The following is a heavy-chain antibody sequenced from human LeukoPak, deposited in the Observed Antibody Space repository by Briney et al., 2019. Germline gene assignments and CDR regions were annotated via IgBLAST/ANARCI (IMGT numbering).Heavy chain of an antibody. CDR3: ARDNDSRDPPHFDY. D-gene: IGHD3-16*01. J-gene: IGHJ4*02. CDR2: IYTSGST. Sequence: PSETLSLTCTVSGYSISSGYYWGWIRQPPGKGLEWIGRIYTSGSTKYNPSLKSRVTISVDTSKNQFSLKLSSVTAADTAVYYCARDNDSRDPPHFDYWGQGTLVTVSA. V-gene: IGHV4-38-2*02. CDR1: GYSISSGYY.